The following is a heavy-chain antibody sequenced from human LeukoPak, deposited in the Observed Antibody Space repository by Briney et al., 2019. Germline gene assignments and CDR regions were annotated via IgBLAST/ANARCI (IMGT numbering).Heavy chain of an antibody. D-gene: IGHD2-21*02. CDR2: MSSSGRST. CDR1: GFILSDYY. Sequence: GGSLRLSCAASGFILSDYYMTWIRQAPGKGLEWISYMSSSGRSTYYADSVKGRFTISRDNAKNSLYLQMNSLRAEDTALYYCAKDRGGDCCPYYFDYWGQGMLVTVSS. V-gene: IGHV3-11*01. CDR3: AKDRGGDCCPYYFDY. J-gene: IGHJ4*02.